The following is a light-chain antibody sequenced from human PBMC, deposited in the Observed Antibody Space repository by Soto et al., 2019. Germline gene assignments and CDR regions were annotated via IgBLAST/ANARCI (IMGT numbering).Light chain of an antibody. Sequence: QSALTQPASVPGSPGQSITISCTGTSSDVGGYNYVSWYQQHPGKAPKLMIYEVSNRPSGVSNRFSDSKSGNTASLTISGLQAEDEADYYCSSYTSSSTLVVFGGGTKVTVL. V-gene: IGLV2-14*01. J-gene: IGLJ2*01. CDR2: EVS. CDR1: SSDVGGYNY. CDR3: SSYTSSSTLVV.